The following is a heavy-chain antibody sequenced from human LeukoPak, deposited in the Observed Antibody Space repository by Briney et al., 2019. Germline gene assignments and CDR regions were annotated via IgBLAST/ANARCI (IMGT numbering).Heavy chain of an antibody. CDR1: GFTFSSYG. V-gene: IGHV3-33*01. D-gene: IGHD2-8*01. CDR2: IWYDGRNK. J-gene: IGHJ4*02. Sequence: GRSLRLSCAASGFTFSSYGMHWVRQAPRKGLEWVAVIWYDGRNKHYADSVKGRFTISRDNSKNTLYLQMNSLRAEDTAVYYCARGPLSKWVPFDYWGQGTLVTVSS. CDR3: ARGPLSKWVPFDY.